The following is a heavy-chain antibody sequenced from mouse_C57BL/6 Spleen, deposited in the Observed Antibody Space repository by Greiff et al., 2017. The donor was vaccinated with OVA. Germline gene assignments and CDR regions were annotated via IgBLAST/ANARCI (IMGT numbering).Heavy chain of an antibody. CDR3: TRFLIYYAMDY. CDR2: IDPETGGT. CDR1: GYTFTDYE. V-gene: IGHV1-15*01. J-gene: IGHJ4*01. Sequence: VQLQQSGAELVRPGASVTLSCKASGYTFTDYEMHWVKQTPVHGLEWIGAIDPETGGTTYNQKFKGKAILTADKSSSTAYMELRSLTSEDSAVYYCTRFLIYYAMDYWGQGTSVTVSS.